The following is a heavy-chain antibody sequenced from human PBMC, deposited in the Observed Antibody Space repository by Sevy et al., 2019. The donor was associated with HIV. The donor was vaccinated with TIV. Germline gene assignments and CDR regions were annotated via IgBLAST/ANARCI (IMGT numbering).Heavy chain of an antibody. V-gene: IGHV3-23*01. J-gene: IGHJ4*02. D-gene: IGHD1-26*01. CDR2: ISGSGGST. CDR1: GFTFGSYA. Sequence: GGSLRLSCAASGFTFGSYAMSWVRQAPGKGLEWVAAISGSGGSTYYADSVKGRLTISRDNSKNTLYMQMNSLRAEDTAVYYCAKVRSQLLVGAYYFDYWGQGTLVTVSS. CDR3: AKVRSQLLVGAYYFDY.